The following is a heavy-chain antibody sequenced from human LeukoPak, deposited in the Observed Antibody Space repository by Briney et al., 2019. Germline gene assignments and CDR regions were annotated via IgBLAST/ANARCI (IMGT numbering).Heavy chain of an antibody. D-gene: IGHD3-16*01. CDR1: GGSISSGGYY. CDR2: IYYSGST. CDR3: ARDGGGDAFDI. V-gene: IGHV4-31*03. J-gene: IGHJ3*02. Sequence: SQTLSLTCTVSGGSISSGGYYWSWIRQHPGKGLEWIGYIYYSGSTYYNPSLKSRVTISVDTSKNQFSLELSSVTAGDTAAYYCARDGGGDAFDIWGQGTMVTVSS.